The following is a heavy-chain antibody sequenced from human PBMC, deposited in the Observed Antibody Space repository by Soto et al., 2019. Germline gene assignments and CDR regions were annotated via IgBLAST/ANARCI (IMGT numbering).Heavy chain of an antibody. CDR3: ARGRGAVAPTIGESKYYYYYMDV. CDR1: GGSISSGGYY. CDR2: IYYRGST. Sequence: QVQLQESGPGLVKPSQTLSLTCTVSGGSISSGGYYWSWIRQHPGKGLEWIGYIYYRGSTYYNPSLMSRVTISVDTSKNQFSLKLSSVTTADTAVYYCARGRGAVAPTIGESKYYYYYMDVWGKGTTVTVSS. V-gene: IGHV4-31*03. J-gene: IGHJ6*03. D-gene: IGHD3-10*01.